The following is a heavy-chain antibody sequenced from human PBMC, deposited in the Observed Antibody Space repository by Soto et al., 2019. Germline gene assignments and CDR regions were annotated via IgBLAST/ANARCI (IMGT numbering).Heavy chain of an antibody. CDR3: VSGGWYRVDY. Sequence: EVQLVESGGGLVQPGVSLRLSCAASGFTFSSYEMNWFRQAPGKGLEWVAYISSSGSTIYYADSVKGRFTISRDNAKNSLYLQMNSLRAEDTAVYYCVSGGWYRVDYWGQGTLVTDSS. D-gene: IGHD6-19*01. V-gene: IGHV3-48*03. CDR1: GFTFSSYE. J-gene: IGHJ4*02. CDR2: ISSSGSTI.